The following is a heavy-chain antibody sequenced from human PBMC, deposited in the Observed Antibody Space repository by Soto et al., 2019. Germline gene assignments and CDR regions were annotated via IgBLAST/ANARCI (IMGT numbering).Heavy chain of an antibody. CDR1: GYTFTSYD. J-gene: IGHJ4*02. V-gene: IGHV1-8*01. CDR3: ARAEAVAGSHDFDY. Sequence: ASVKVSCKASGYTFTSYDINWVRQATGQGLEWMGWMNPNSGNTGYAQKFQGRVTMTRNTSIRTAYMELSSLRSEDTAVYYCARAEAVAGSHDFDYWGQGTPVTVSS. D-gene: IGHD6-19*01. CDR2: MNPNSGNT.